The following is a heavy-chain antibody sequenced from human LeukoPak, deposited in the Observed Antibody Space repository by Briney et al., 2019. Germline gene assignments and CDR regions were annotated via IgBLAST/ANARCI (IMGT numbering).Heavy chain of an antibody. CDR1: VFTFSGRV. J-gene: IGHJ4*02. CDR2: IWYDGSNK. CDR3: ARVAPIYSSSLYYLDS. V-gene: IGHV3-33*01. Sequence: GGSLRLSCAASVFTFSGRVMHWVRQAPGKGLDWVAVIWYDGSNKYYGDAVKGRFTISRDNSKNTLYLQMNSLRAEDTAVYYCARVAPIYSSSLYYLDSWGQGTLVTVSS. D-gene: IGHD6-13*01.